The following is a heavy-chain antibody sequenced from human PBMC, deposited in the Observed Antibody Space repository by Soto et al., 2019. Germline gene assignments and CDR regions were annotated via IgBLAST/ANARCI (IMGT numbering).Heavy chain of an antibody. D-gene: IGHD1-1*01. CDR3: ARYDAFKAFDL. V-gene: IGHV3-21*01. CDR1: GFTFSSYS. CDR2: ISSASSSI. J-gene: IGHJ3*01. Sequence: EVQLVESGGGLVKPGGSLRLSCVISGFTFSSYSMNWVRQSPGKGLEWVASISSASSSIDFADSVKCRFTISRDNVNNSVFLQMNSLRAEDTGIYYCARYDAFKAFDLWGQGTMVTVSS.